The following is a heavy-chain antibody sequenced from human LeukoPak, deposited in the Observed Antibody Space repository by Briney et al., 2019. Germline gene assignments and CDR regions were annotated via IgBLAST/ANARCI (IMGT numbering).Heavy chain of an antibody. CDR3: ARGSESQLLLFDY. J-gene: IGHJ4*02. V-gene: IGHV1-69*01. CDR2: IIPIFGTA. D-gene: IGHD2-15*01. Sequence: SVKVSCKASGGTFSSYAVSWVRQAPGQGLEWMGGIIPIFGTANYAQKFQGRVTITADESTSTAYMELSSLRSEDTAVYYCARGSESQLLLFDYWGLGTLVTVSS. CDR1: GGTFSSYA.